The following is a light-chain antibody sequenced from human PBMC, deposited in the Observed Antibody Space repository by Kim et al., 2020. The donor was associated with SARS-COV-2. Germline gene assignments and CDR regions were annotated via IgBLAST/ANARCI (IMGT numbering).Light chain of an antibody. CDR1: QSVSSN. V-gene: IGKV3-15*01. J-gene: IGKJ4*01. CDR2: GAS. CDR3: QQYNNWPLT. Sequence: VTQGERDTLSGRASQSVSSNLASYQQKPGQAPRLLIYGASTRATGIPARFSGSGSGTEFTLTISSLQSEDFAVYYCQQYNNWPLTFGGGNKVDLK.